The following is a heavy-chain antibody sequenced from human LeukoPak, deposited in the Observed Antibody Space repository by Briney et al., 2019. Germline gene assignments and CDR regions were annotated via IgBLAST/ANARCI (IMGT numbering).Heavy chain of an antibody. CDR1: GFTFSNYA. CDR2: ISGSGGST. CDR3: AKALWFGELAFAFDI. D-gene: IGHD3-10*01. V-gene: IGHV3-23*01. J-gene: IGHJ3*02. Sequence: GGSLRLSCAASGFTFSNYAMSWVRQTPGKGLEWVSAISGSGGSTYYADSVKGRFTISRDNSKNTLYLQMNSLRAEDTAVYYCAKALWFGELAFAFDIWGQGTMVTVSS.